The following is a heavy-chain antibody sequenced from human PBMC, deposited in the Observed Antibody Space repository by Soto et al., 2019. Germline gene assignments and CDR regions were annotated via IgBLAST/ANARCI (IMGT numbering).Heavy chain of an antibody. CDR3: ARDGVEAGLYLDN. V-gene: IGHV3-7*01. D-gene: IGHD6-19*01. CDR2: INQDGSEK. CDR1: GFTFSSYW. J-gene: IGHJ4*02. Sequence: GGSPRLSCVASGFTFSSYWMSWVRQAPGKGLEWVANINQDGSEKYYVDSVKGRFTISRDNAKNSLYLQVNSLRAEDTAVYYCARDGVEAGLYLDNWGQGTLVTAPQ.